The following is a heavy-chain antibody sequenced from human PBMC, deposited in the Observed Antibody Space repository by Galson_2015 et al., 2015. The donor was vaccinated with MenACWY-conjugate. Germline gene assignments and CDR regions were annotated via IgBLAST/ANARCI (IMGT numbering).Heavy chain of an antibody. CDR1: GFTFTEFG. J-gene: IGHJ4*02. Sequence: SLRLSCAASGFTFTEFGMTWVRQAPGKGLEWVSHINSRSGNLLYADSVKGRFTIFRDNAKNSVYLQMNNLRDKDTAVYFCTRDPEGDLDFDYWGQGTLVTVSS. V-gene: IGHV3-48*02. CDR2: INSRSGNL. CDR3: TRDPEGDLDFDY. D-gene: IGHD2-21*02.